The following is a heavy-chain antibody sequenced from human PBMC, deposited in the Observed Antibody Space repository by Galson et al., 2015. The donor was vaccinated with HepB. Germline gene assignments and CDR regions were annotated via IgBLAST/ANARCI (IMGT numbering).Heavy chain of an antibody. Sequence: SVKVSCKASGYTFTSYGISWVRQAPGQGLEWMGWISAYNGNTNYAQKLQGRVTMATDTSTSTAYMELRSLRSDDTAVYYCARDSGYSYGALDAFDIWGQGTMVTVSS. CDR1: GYTFTSYG. CDR2: ISAYNGNT. V-gene: IGHV1-18*01. CDR3: ARDSGYSYGALDAFDI. D-gene: IGHD5-18*01. J-gene: IGHJ3*02.